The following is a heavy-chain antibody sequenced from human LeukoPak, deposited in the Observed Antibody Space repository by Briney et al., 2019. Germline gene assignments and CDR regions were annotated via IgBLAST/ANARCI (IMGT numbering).Heavy chain of an antibody. CDR3: ARQSRDGYNCFDY. CDR1: GGSISSYY. D-gene: IGHD5-24*01. J-gene: IGHJ4*02. CDR2: IYYSGST. Sequence: SETLSLTCTVSGGSISSYYWSWIRQHPGKGLEWIGYIYYSGSTYYNPSLKSRVTISVDTSKNQFSLKLSSVTAADTAVYYCARQSRDGYNCFDYWGQGTLVTVSS. V-gene: IGHV4-59*06.